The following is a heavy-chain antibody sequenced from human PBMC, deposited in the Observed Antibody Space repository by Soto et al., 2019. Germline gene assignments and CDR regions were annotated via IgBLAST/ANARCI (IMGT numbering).Heavy chain of an antibody. CDR3: ARGEKWSYFDY. D-gene: IGHD2-15*01. J-gene: IGHJ4*02. CDR1: GYTFTSYD. Sequence: QVQLVQSGAEVKKPGASVKVSCKASGYTFTSYDINWVRQAPGQGLEWMGRIIPILGIANYAQKFQGRGTITADKSSSTAYMELSSLRSEDTAVYYCARGEKWSYFDYWGQGTLVTVSS. V-gene: IGHV1-69*09. CDR2: IIPILGIA.